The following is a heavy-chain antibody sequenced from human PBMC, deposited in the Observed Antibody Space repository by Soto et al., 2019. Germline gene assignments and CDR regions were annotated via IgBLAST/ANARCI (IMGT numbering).Heavy chain of an antibody. CDR1: GGSIGDGYF. V-gene: IGHV4-31*03. J-gene: IGHJ5*02. CDR3: ARRDRSGFYYWLDT. D-gene: IGHD3-22*01. Sequence: LSLTCTVSGGSIGDGYFWTWIRPHPGEGLEWIGSVSDSGSTSYNTSLKSRITISVDTAKNQFSLNLRSVTAAATAVYYGARRDRSGFYYWLDTWGQGALVTVSS. CDR2: VSDSGST.